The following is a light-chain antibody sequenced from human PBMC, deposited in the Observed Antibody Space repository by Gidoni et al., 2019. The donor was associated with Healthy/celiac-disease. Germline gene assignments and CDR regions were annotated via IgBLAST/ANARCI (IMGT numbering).Light chain of an antibody. J-gene: IGKJ2*01. CDR1: QSVSSN. Sequence: ELVLTQSPATQFVPPGERATLSCRASQSVSSNLAWYQQKPGQAPRLHIYGASTRATGIPARFSGSGSGTEFTLTISSLQSEDFAVYYCQQYNNWPPRYTFXQXTKLEIK. CDR2: GAS. V-gene: IGKV3-15*01. CDR3: QQYNNWPPRYT.